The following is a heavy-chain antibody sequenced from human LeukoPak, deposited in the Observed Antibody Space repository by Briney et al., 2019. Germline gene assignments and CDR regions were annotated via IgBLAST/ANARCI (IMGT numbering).Heavy chain of an antibody. CDR2: IYYSGST. D-gene: IGHD5-24*01. V-gene: IGHV4-59*01. CDR3: ARGRSRRDGYNYYFDY. Sequence: PSETLSLTCTVSGGSISSYYWSWIQQPPGKGLEWIGYIYYSGSTNYNPSLKSRVTISVDTSKNQFSLKLSSVTAADTAVYYCARGRSRRDGYNYYFDYWGQGTLVTVSS. CDR1: GGSISSYY. J-gene: IGHJ4*02.